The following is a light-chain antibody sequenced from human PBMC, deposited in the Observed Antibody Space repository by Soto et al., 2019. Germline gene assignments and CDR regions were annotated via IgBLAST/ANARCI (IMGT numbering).Light chain of an antibody. J-gene: IGKJ1*01. Sequence: DIQMTHSPSTLSASVCDRVAIPCRARQSISIWLAWYQQKPGKAPKLLIYDASILESGVPSRFSGSGSGTEFTLTISSLQPDDFATYYCQQYNSYRTFGQGTKVDI. V-gene: IGKV1-5*01. CDR2: DAS. CDR1: QSISIW. CDR3: QQYNSYRT.